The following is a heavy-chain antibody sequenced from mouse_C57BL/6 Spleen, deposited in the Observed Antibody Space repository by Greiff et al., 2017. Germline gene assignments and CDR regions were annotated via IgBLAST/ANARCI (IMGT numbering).Heavy chain of an antibody. CDR2: LNPSSGYT. Sequence: QVQLQQSGAELARPGASVKMSCKASGYTFTSYTMHWVKQRPGQGLEWIGYLNPSSGYTKYTQKFKDKSTLTADKSSSTAYMQLSSLTSEDSAVYYCARGGGDWYFDVWGTGTTVTVSS. J-gene: IGHJ1*03. CDR1: GYTFTSYT. V-gene: IGHV1-4*01. CDR3: ARGGGDWYFDV.